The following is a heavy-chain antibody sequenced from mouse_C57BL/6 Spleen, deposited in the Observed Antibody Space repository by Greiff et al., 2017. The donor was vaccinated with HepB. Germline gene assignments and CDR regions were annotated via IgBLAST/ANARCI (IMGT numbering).Heavy chain of an antibody. D-gene: IGHD2-4*01. CDR3: TRSPDDYDEGYAMDY. Sequence: VQLQQSGTVLARPGASVKMSCKTSGYTFTSYWMHWVKQRPGQGLEWIGAIYPGNSDTSYNQKFKGKAKLTAVTSASTAYMELSSLTNEDSAVYYCTRSPDDYDEGYAMDYWGQGTSVTVSS. J-gene: IGHJ4*01. CDR1: GYTFTSYW. CDR2: IYPGNSDT. V-gene: IGHV1-5*01.